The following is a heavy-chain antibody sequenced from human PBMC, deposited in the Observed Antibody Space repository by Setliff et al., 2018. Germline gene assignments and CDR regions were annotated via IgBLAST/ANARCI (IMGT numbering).Heavy chain of an antibody. CDR3: ARTHSIIKIFGVVSLLYHMDV. CDR2: IFYIGRS. D-gene: IGHD3-3*01. J-gene: IGHJ6*03. Sequence: SETLSLTCTVSDDSITSSNYSLAWVRQPPGKALEWIGNIFYIGRSHSNPSLKSRLTMSVDKTKNQFSLNLTSVTAADTAVYYCARTHSIIKIFGVVSLLYHMDVWGTGTPVTVSS. CDR1: DDSITSSNYS. V-gene: IGHV4-61*05.